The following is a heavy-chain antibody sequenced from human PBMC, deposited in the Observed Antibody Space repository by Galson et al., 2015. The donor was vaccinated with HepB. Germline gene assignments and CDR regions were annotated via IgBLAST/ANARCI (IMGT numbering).Heavy chain of an antibody. CDR3: ARGGGGNYYDSSGDAFDI. CDR1: GYTFTSYY. J-gene: IGHJ3*02. CDR2: INPSGGST. V-gene: IGHV1-46*04. D-gene: IGHD3-22*01. Sequence: SVKVSCKASGYTFTSYYMHWVRQAPGQGLEWMGIINPSGGSTSYAQKLQGRVTMTRDTSTSTVYMELSSLRSEDTAVYYCARGGGGNYYDSSGDAFDIWGQGTMVTVSS.